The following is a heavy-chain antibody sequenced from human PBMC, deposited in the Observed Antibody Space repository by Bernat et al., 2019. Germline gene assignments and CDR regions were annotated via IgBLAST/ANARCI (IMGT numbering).Heavy chain of an antibody. CDR1: GFTVSSNY. D-gene: IGHD4-23*01. CDR3: ARYYGGNSGSAFDI. Sequence: EVQLVESGGGLVQPGGSLRLSCAASGFTVSSNYMSWVRQAPGKGLEWVSVIYSGGSTYYADSVKGRFTISRDNSKKTLYLQMNSLRAEDTAMYYCARYYGGNSGSAFDIWGQGTMVAVSS. J-gene: IGHJ3*02. V-gene: IGHV3-66*01. CDR2: IYSGGST.